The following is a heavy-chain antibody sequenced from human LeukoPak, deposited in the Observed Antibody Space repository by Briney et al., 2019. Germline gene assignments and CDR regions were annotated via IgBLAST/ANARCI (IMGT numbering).Heavy chain of an antibody. CDR3: ARVVFSMVRGVIKVDYYGRDV. Sequence: SATLSLTCAVYGGSFSGYYWSWIRQPPGKGLEWIGEINHSGSTNYNPSLKSRVTISVDTSKNQFSLKRSAVTAADTAVYYCARVVFSMVRGVIKVDYYGRDVWGQGTTVTVSS. CDR2: INHSGST. CDR1: GGSFSGYY. V-gene: IGHV4-34*01. J-gene: IGHJ6*02. D-gene: IGHD3-10*01.